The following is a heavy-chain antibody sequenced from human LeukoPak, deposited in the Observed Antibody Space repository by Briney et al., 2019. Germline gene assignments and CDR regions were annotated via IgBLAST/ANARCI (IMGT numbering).Heavy chain of an antibody. CDR3: ARDPYYGSGLNWFDP. CDR2: IPYDGSNK. J-gene: IGHJ5*02. Sequence: GGSLRLSCAASGFTFSSYAMHWVRQAPGKGLEWVAVIPYDGSNKYYADSVKGRFTISRDNSKNTLYLQMNSLRAEDTAVYYCARDPYYGSGLNWFDPWGQGTLVTVSS. CDR1: GFTFSSYA. V-gene: IGHV3-30*04. D-gene: IGHD3-10*01.